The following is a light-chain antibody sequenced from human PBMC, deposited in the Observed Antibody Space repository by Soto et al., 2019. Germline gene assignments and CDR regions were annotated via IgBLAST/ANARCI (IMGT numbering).Light chain of an antibody. V-gene: IGKV1-39*01. Sequence: DIQMTQSPSSLAAAVGDRVSITCRASQTISSYLNWYQHKPGEAPKLLIYAASFLESGVPSRFSGSGSGTDFTLTITSVQPEDFATYYCQQSYNTPPWTFGQGTKVDIK. CDR2: AAS. CDR1: QTISSY. CDR3: QQSYNTPPWT. J-gene: IGKJ1*01.